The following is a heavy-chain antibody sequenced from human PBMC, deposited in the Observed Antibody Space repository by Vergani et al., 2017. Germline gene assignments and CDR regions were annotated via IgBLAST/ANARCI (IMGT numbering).Heavy chain of an antibody. V-gene: IGHV3-21*01. CDR3: ARDVSIVGATDAFDI. Sequence: EVQLVESGGGLVKPGGSLRLSCAASGFTFSSYSMNWVRQAPGKGLEWVSSISSSSSYIYYADSVKGRFTISRDNAKNSLYLQMNSLRAEDTAVYYCARDVSIVGATDAFDIWGQGTMVTVSS. D-gene: IGHD1-26*01. CDR1: GFTFSSYS. J-gene: IGHJ3*02. CDR2: ISSSSSYI.